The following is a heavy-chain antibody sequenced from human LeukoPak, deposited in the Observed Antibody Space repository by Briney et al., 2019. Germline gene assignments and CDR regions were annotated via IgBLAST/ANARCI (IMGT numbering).Heavy chain of an antibody. J-gene: IGHJ6*02. Sequence: GGSLRLSCAASGFTFSSYWMHWVRQAPGKGLEWVSAISGSGGSTYYADSVKGRFTISRDNSKNTLYLQMNSLRAEDTAVYYCAKAGPGSLYYYYGMDVWGQGTTVTVSS. CDR2: ISGSGGST. V-gene: IGHV3-23*01. CDR3: AKAGPGSLYYYYGMDV. D-gene: IGHD7-27*01. CDR1: GFTFSSYW.